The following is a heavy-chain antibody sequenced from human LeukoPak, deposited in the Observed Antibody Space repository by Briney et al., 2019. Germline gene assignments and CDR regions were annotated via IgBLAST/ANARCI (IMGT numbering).Heavy chain of an antibody. CDR2: IFHSGST. J-gene: IGHJ4*02. V-gene: IGHV4-30-2*01. CDR3: AREPSTLERYSSSWGGDGIDY. CDR1: GGSISIGGYY. Sequence: PSETLSLTCTVSGGSISIGGYYWSWLRQPPGNGLEWIGYIFHSGSTYYNPSLKSRVTISVDRPKNQSSLKLSSVTAADTAVYYCAREPSTLERYSSSWGGDGIDYWGQGTLVTVSS. D-gene: IGHD6-13*01.